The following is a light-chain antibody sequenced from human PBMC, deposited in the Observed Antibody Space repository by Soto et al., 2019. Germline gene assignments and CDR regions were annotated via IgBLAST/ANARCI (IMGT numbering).Light chain of an antibody. V-gene: IGKV3-15*01. Sequence: EIVMTQSPATLSVSPGERATLSCRASQSVSSNLAWYQQKPGQAPRLLIYGASTRATGIPGRFSGSGSGTDFTLTISSLEPEDFAVYYCQQRSNWPITFAQGTRLEI. CDR1: QSVSSN. CDR3: QQRSNWPIT. CDR2: GAS. J-gene: IGKJ5*01.